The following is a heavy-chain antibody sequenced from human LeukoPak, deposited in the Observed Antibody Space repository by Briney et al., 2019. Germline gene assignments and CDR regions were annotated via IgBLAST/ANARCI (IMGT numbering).Heavy chain of an antibody. CDR3: ARAGKHCSGGSCYYGFYGMDV. D-gene: IGHD2-15*01. V-gene: IGHV3-48*04. Sequence: GGSLRLSCAASGFTFSSYSMNWVRQAPGEGLEWVSYISSSSSTIYYADSVKGRFTISRDNAKNSLYLQMNSLRAEDTAVYYCARAGKHCSGGSCYYGFYGMDVWGQGTTVTVSS. J-gene: IGHJ6*02. CDR2: ISSSSSTI. CDR1: GFTFSSYS.